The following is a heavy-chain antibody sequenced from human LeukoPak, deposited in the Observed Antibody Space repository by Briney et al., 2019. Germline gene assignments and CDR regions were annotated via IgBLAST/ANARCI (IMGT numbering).Heavy chain of an antibody. Sequence: GGSLRLSCAASGFSFSDAWMNWVRQAPGKGLEWVSVIYSGGSTYYADSVKGRFTISRDNSKNTLYLQMNSLRAEDTAVYYCARGGDSSGYFPSALDYWGQGTLVTVSS. CDR2: IYSGGST. CDR1: GFSFSDAW. D-gene: IGHD3-22*01. V-gene: IGHV3-53*01. CDR3: ARGGDSSGYFPSALDY. J-gene: IGHJ4*02.